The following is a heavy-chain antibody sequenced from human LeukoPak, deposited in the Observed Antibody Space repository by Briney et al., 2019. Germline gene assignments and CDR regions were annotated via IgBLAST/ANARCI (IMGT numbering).Heavy chain of an antibody. D-gene: IGHD3-22*01. CDR1: GFTFSTYG. V-gene: IGHV3-23*01. J-gene: IGHJ3*02. CDR3: AKLTYYYDSSGYEDAFDI. CDR2: ISGSGGST. Sequence: GGSLRLSCAASGFTFSTYGMSWVRQAPGKGLEWVSAISGSGGSTYYADSVKGRFTISRDNSKNTLYLQMNSLRAEDTAVYYCAKLTYYYDSSGYEDAFDIWGQGTMVTVSS.